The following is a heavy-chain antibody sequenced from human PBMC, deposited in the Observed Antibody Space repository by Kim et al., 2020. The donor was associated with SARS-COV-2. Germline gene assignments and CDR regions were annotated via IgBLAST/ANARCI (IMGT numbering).Heavy chain of an antibody. CDR1: GFTFDDYA. Sequence: GGSLRLSCAASGFTFDDYAMHWVRQAPGKGLVWVSGISWNSGSIGYADSVKGRFTISRDNAKNSLYLQMNSLRAEDTALYYCAKASAAAAGPFDYWGQGTLVTVSS. CDR3: AKASAAAAGPFDY. J-gene: IGHJ4*02. V-gene: IGHV3-9*01. CDR2: ISWNSGSI. D-gene: IGHD6-13*01.